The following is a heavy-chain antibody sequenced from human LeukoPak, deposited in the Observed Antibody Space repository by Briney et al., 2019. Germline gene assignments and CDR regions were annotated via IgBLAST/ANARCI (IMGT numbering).Heavy chain of an antibody. CDR3: ARDKLAGGDSSGYFDY. V-gene: IGHV1-46*01. CDR2: INPSGGST. D-gene: IGHD3-22*01. J-gene: IGHJ4*02. Sequence: ASVKVSCKASGYTFTSYYMHWVRQAPGQGLEWMGIINPSGGSTSYAQKFQGRVTMTKDTSTSTVYMELSSLRSEDTAVYYCARDKLAGGDSSGYFDYWGQGTLVTVSS. CDR1: GYTFTSYY.